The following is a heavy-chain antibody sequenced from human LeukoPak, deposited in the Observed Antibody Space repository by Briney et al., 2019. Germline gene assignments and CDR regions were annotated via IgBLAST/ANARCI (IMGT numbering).Heavy chain of an antibody. Sequence: SVKVSCKASGGTFSSYAISWVRQAPEQGLEWVGRIIPIFGTANYAQKFQGRVTITADESTSTAYMELSSLRSEDTAVYYCARGLYDYVWGSYRSFDYWGQGTLVTVSS. J-gene: IGHJ4*02. CDR1: GGTFSSYA. D-gene: IGHD3-16*02. CDR2: IIPIFGTA. V-gene: IGHV1-69*13. CDR3: ARGLYDYVWGSYRSFDY.